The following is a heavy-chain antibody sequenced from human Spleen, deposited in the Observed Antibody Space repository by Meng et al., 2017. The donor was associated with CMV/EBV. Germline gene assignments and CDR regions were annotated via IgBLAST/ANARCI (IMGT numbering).Heavy chain of an antibody. CDR1: GGSFSGYY. J-gene: IGHJ3*02. Sequence: GSLRLSCAVYGGSFSGYYWSWIRQPPGKGLEWIGEINHSGSTNYNPSLKSRVTISVDTSKNQFSLKLSSVTAADTAVYYCARDLRNLVGAILYHDAFDIWGRGTMVTVSS. CDR3: ARDLRNLVGAILYHDAFDI. V-gene: IGHV4-34*01. D-gene: IGHD1-26*01. CDR2: INHSGST.